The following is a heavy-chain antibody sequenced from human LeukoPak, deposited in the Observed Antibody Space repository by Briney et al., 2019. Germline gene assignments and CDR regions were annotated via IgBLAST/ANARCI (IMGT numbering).Heavy chain of an antibody. CDR2: IYDSGST. D-gene: IGHD2-15*01. J-gene: IGHJ3*02. V-gene: IGHV4-30-4*01. Sequence: SETLSLTCTVSGASIRSGDYYWSWIRQPPGRGLEWIGYIYDSGSTYYNPSLKSRITISVDTSENRFSLKLSSVTATDTAVYYCARDCSGGSCYGAFDIWGQGTMVTVSS. CDR1: GASIRSGDYY. CDR3: ARDCSGGSCYGAFDI.